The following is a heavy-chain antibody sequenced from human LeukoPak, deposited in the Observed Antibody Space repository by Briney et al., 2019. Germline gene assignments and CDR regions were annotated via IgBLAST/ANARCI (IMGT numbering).Heavy chain of an antibody. J-gene: IGHJ4*02. D-gene: IGHD2-15*01. V-gene: IGHV1-2*02. CDR2: INSKSGGT. CDR3: AREGYCSGGSCSNFDY. CDR1: GYTFTGYY. Sequence: ASVKVSRKASGYTFTGYYIHWVRQAPGQGLEWMGWINSKSGGTNYAQKFQGRVTLTRDTSTSTAYMELSRLRSDDTAVYYCAREGYCSGGSCSNFDYWGQGTLVTVSS.